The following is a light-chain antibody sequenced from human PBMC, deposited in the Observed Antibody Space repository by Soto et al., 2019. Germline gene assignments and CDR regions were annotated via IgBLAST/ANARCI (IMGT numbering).Light chain of an antibody. J-gene: IGKJ1*01. Sequence: EIVLTQSPATLSLSPGERATLSCRASQSVSSYLAWYQQKPGQAPRLLIYGASNRATGIPDRFSGSASGTDSTLTISRLQPEDFAVYYCQQYGNSWTFGQGTKVDIK. CDR1: QSVSSY. CDR3: QQYGNSWT. CDR2: GAS. V-gene: IGKV3-20*01.